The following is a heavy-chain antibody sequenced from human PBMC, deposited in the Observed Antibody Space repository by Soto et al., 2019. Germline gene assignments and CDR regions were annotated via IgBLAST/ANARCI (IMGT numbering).Heavy chain of an antibody. D-gene: IGHD2-2*01. V-gene: IGHV3-21*01. CDR2: ISSASSDI. Sequence: EVLLVESGGGLVKPGGSLRLSCAASGFTFSTYTMNWVRQAPGKGLEWVSSISSASSDIYYADSVKGRFTISRDNAKNSLYLQMNSLRAEDMAVYYCARGYCSSTSCWDYWGQGTLVTVSS. J-gene: IGHJ4*02. CDR1: GFTFSTYT. CDR3: ARGYCSSTSCWDY.